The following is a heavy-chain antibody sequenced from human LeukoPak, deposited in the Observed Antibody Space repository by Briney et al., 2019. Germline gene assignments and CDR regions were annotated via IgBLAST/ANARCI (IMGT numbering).Heavy chain of an antibody. J-gene: IGHJ4*02. V-gene: IGHV3-30*02. CDR1: GFTFNNFG. CDR2: VRSGGTDK. CDR3: AKDRDDYGDDC. D-gene: IGHD4-17*01. Sequence: GGSLRLSCAASGFTFNNFGMHWIRQAPGKGLEWVALVRSGGTDKYYADSVKGRFTISRDNSKNMVYLQTNSLRVEDTAVYYCAKDRDDYGDDCWGQGILVTVST.